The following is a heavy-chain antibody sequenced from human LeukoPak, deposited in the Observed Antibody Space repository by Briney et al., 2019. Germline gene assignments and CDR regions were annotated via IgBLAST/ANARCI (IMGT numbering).Heavy chain of an antibody. Sequence: SETLSLTCTVSGGSISSYYWSWIRQPAGKGLEWIGHIYTSGSTNYNPSLKSRVTISVDTSKNQFSLKLSSVTAADTAVYYCARAVSWTDYYYYMDVWGKGTTVTVSS. CDR2: IYTSGST. D-gene: IGHD6-13*01. V-gene: IGHV4-4*07. CDR3: ARAVSWTDYYYYMDV. J-gene: IGHJ6*03. CDR1: GGSISSYY.